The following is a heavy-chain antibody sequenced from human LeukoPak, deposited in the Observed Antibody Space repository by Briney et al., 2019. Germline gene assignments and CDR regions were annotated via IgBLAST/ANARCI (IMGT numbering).Heavy chain of an antibody. V-gene: IGHV4-4*02. J-gene: IGHJ3*02. CDR3: AGAYCGGDCYSGRAFDI. CDR1: GGSISSSYW. D-gene: IGHD2-21*02. CDR2: VYHSGST. Sequence: KTSETLSLTCTVSGGSISSSYWWSWVRQPPGKGLEWIGEVYHSGSTNYNPSLKSRVTISVDKSKNQFSLKLSSVTAADTAVYYCAGAYCGGDCYSGRAFDIWGQGTMVTVSS.